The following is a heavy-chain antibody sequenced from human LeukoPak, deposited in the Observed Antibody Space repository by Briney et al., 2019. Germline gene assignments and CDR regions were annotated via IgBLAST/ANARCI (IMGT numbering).Heavy chain of an antibody. CDR1: GYTFTSYG. J-gene: IGHJ6*02. CDR3: ARIMTTVTTYYYYGMDV. V-gene: IGHV1-18*01. Sequence: ASVKVSCKASGYTFTSYGISWVRQAPGQGPEWMGWISAYNGNTNYAQKLQGRVTMTTDTSTSTAYMELRSLRSDDTAVYYCARIMTTVTTYYYYGMDVWGQGTTVTVSS. D-gene: IGHD4-11*01. CDR2: ISAYNGNT.